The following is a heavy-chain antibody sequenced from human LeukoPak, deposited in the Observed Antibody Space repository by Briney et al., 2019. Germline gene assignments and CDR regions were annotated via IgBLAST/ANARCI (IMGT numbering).Heavy chain of an antibody. V-gene: IGHV1-69*05. D-gene: IGHD3-22*01. CDR1: GGTFSSYA. Sequence: SVKVSCKASGGTFSSYAIRWVRQAPGQGLEWMGRIIPIFAIANYAQKFQSRVTITTDESTSTAYMELSSLRSEDTAVYYCARDRDYYDSSGYDYWGQGTLVTVSS. CDR2: IIPIFAIA. J-gene: IGHJ4*02. CDR3: ARDRDYYDSSGYDY.